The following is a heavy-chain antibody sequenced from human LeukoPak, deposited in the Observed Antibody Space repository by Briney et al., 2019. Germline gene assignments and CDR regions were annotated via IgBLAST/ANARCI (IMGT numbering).Heavy chain of an antibody. J-gene: IGHJ4*02. CDR2: IYYSGST. Sequence: SETLSLTCTVSGGSISSGDDYWRWIRQPPGKGLEWIGYIYYSGSTYYNPSLKSRVTISVDTSKNQFSLKLSSVTAADTAVYYCARRTRAYSVSISCYFYFDYWGQGTLVTVSS. CDR1: GGSISSGDDY. D-gene: IGHD2-2*01. V-gene: IGHV4-30-4*01. CDR3: ARRTRAYSVSISCYFYFDY.